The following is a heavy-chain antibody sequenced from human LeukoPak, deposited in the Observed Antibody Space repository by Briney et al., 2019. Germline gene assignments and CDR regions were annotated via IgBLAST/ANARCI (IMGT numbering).Heavy chain of an antibody. CDR3: ARIGWGYDFWSGYPYYYYMDV. CDR1: DASINSATYF. V-gene: IGHV4-39*07. J-gene: IGHJ6*03. D-gene: IGHD3-3*01. CDR2: INHSGST. Sequence: SETLSLTCVVSDASINSATYFWGWIRQPPGKGLEWIGEINHSGSTNYNPSLKSRVTISVDTSKNQFSLKLSSVTAADTAVYYCARIGWGYDFWSGYPYYYYMDVWGKGTTVTVSS.